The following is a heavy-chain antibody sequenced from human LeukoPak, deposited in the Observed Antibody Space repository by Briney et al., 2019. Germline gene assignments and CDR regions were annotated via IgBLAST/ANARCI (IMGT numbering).Heavy chain of an antibody. CDR1: GFTFSSYA. D-gene: IGHD2-15*01. J-gene: IGHJ4*02. Sequence: PGRSLRLSCAASGFTFSSYAMHWVRQAPGKGLEWVAVISYDGRKKYHADSVKGRFTISRDNSKNTLYLQMNSLRAEDTAVYYCARVGCSGGSCYMYYFDYWGQGTLVTVSS. V-gene: IGHV3-30*04. CDR2: ISYDGRKK. CDR3: ARVGCSGGSCYMYYFDY.